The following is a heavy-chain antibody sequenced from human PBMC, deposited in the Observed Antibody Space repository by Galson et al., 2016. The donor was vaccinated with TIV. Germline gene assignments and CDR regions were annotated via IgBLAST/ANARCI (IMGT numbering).Heavy chain of an antibody. D-gene: IGHD3-3*01. CDR1: GFNFSNYS. J-gene: IGHJ6*02. Sequence: LRLSCAASGFNFSNYSMDWVRQAPGKGLEWVSYISSSSPSTIYYADSVKGRFTISRDNAKKSLYLQMNSLRDEDTALYYCAREEDVLRFLEWSYNNYGMDVWGQGTTVTVSS. V-gene: IGHV3-48*02. CDR3: AREEDVLRFLEWSYNNYGMDV. CDR2: ISSSSPSTI.